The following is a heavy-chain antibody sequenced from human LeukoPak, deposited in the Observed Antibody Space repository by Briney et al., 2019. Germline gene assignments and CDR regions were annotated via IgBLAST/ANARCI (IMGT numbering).Heavy chain of an antibody. CDR1: GYTFTGHY. J-gene: IGHJ5*02. CDR3: ARYPRTRVWDQLSNWFDP. CDR2: IDPNSGGT. V-gene: IGHV1-2*02. Sequence: ASVKVSCKASGYTFTGHYMHWVRQAPGQGLEWMGWIDPNSGGTNYAQNLQGRVTMTRDTSISTAYMELSRLRSDDTAVYYCARYPRTRVWDQLSNWFDPWGQGTLVTVSS. D-gene: IGHD2-2*01.